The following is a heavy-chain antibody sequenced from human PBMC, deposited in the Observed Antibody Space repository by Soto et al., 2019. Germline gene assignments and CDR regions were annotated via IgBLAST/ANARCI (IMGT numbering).Heavy chain of an antibody. J-gene: IGHJ4*02. Sequence: GASVKVSCKASGGTFSSYTISWVRQAPGQGLEWMGRIIPILGIANYAQKFQGRVTITADKTTSTAYMELSSLRSEDTAVYYCARYDNKHGDYEIGFDYWGQGTLVTVSS. V-gene: IGHV1-69*02. CDR1: GGTFSSYT. D-gene: IGHD4-17*01. CDR3: ARYDNKHGDYEIGFDY. CDR2: IIPILGIA.